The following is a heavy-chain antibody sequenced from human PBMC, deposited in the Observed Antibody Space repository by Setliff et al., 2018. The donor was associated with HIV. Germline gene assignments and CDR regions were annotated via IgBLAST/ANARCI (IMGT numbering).Heavy chain of an antibody. D-gene: IGHD6-19*01. Sequence: GPSVKVSCKASGYTFTDYYMHWVKQAPGKGPEWMGRVDPEDGETIYAEKFQGRVTITADTSTDTAYMELSSLRSEDTAVYYCARDRGSGWYGYFQQWGQGSQVTVSS. CDR2: VDPEDGET. CDR3: ARDRGSGWYGYFQQ. V-gene: IGHV1-69-2*01. J-gene: IGHJ1*01. CDR1: GYTFTDYY.